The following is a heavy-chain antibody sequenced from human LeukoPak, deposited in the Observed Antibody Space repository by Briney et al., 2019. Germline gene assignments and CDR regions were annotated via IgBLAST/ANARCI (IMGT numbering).Heavy chain of an antibody. CDR3: ARDWDSSGYYDY. CDR1: GGSISSYY. CDR2: IYYSGST. Sequence: SETLSLTCAVYGGSISSYYWSWIRQPPGKGLEWIGYIYYSGSTNYNPSLKSRVTISVDTSKNQFSLKLSSVTAADTAVYYCARDWDSSGYYDYWGQGTLVTVSS. D-gene: IGHD3-22*01. V-gene: IGHV4-59*01. J-gene: IGHJ4*02.